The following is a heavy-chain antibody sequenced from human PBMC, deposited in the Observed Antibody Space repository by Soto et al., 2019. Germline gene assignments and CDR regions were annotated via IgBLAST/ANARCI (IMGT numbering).Heavy chain of an antibody. J-gene: IGHJ5*02. CDR1: GGSISSGGYY. CDR2: IYYSGGT. CDR3: ARDIGSSWYGASSVWFDP. D-gene: IGHD6-13*01. Sequence: PSETLSLTCTVSGGSISSGGYYWSWIRQHPGKGLEWIGYIYYSGGTSYNPSLKSRVTISVDTSKNQFSLKLSSVTAADTAVYYCARDIGSSWYGASSVWFDPWGQGTLVTVSS. V-gene: IGHV4-31*03.